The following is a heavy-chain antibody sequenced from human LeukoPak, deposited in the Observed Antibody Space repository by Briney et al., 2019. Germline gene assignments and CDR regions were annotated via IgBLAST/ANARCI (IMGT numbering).Heavy chain of an antibody. J-gene: IGHJ5*02. CDR3: ARIRPTMVRGVISWFDP. V-gene: IGHV1-18*01. CDR2: ISAYNGNT. CDR1: GYTFTSYG. D-gene: IGHD3-10*01. Sequence: ASVKVSCKASGYTFTSYGISWVRQAPGQGLEWMGWISAYNGNTNYAQKLQGRVTMTTDTSTSTAYMELRSLRSDDTAVYYCARIRPTMVRGVISWFDPWGQGTLVTVSA.